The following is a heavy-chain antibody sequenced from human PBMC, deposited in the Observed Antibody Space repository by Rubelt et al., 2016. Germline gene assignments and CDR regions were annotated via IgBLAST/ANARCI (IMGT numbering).Heavy chain of an antibody. V-gene: IGHV1-46*01. CDR3: ARSPRYDFEDNWFDP. J-gene: IGHJ5*02. D-gene: IGHD3-3*01. CDR2: INPSGGST. CDR1: GYTFTSYY. Sequence: QVQLVQSGAEVKKPGASVKVSCKASGYTFTSYYMHWVRQAPGQGLEWMGIINPSGGSTSYAQKFQGRVTMTSDTSTSTVYMGLSGLRSEDTAVYYCARSPRYDFEDNWFDPWGQGTLATVSS.